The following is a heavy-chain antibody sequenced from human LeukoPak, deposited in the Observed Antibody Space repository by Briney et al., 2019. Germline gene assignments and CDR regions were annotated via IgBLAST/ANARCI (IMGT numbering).Heavy chain of an antibody. D-gene: IGHD6-19*01. V-gene: IGHV3-23*01. CDR1: GFTFSSYA. CDR3: AKRGVGGKGGGFDI. CDR2: ISGSGDST. J-gene: IGHJ3*02. Sequence: PGGSLRLSCAASGFTFSSYAMNWVRQAPGKGLEWVSLISGSGDSTDYADSVKGRFTISRDNSKNTLYLQINSLRADDTAVYYCAKRGVGGKGGGFDIWGQGTLVNVSS.